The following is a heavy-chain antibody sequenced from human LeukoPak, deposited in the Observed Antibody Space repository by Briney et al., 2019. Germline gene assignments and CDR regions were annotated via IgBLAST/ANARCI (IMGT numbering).Heavy chain of an antibody. CDR3: ARNVYDLRGQWLVPGFDY. CDR1: GFTFGSYE. Sequence: GGSLRLSCAASGFTFGSYEMNWVRQAPGKGLEWVSYIGTIISTTYYADSVKGRFTVSRDDAKSSLYLQMSSLRVEDTAVYYCARNVYDLRGQWLVPGFDYWGQGTLVTVSS. J-gene: IGHJ4*02. CDR2: IGTIISTT. D-gene: IGHD6-19*01. V-gene: IGHV3-48*03.